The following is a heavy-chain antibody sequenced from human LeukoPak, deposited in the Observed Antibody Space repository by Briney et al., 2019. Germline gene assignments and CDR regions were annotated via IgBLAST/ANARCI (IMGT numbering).Heavy chain of an antibody. CDR3: ARVPDYDSRRAVYYMDV. J-gene: IGHJ6*03. V-gene: IGHV3-48*01. CDR2: ISSSTSSI. CDR1: EFTFSTYS. D-gene: IGHD3-3*01. Sequence: LGGSLRLSCVASEFTFSTYSMNWVRQAPGKGLEWVSYISSSTSSIYYADSVRGRFTISRDNAKNSLNLQMNSLRAEDTAVYYCARVPDYDSRRAVYYMDVWGKGTTVTVSS.